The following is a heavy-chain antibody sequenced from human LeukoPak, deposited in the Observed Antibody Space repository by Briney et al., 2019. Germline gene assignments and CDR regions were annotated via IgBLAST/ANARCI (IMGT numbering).Heavy chain of an antibody. D-gene: IGHD6-6*01. J-gene: IGHJ4*02. CDR1: GFSISSYY. V-gene: IGHV4-59*01. CDR3: ARRHVEYSSSSDPYYFDY. Sequence: SETLSLTCTVSGFSISSYYWTWIRQPPGKGLEWIGYLSYSWSPNYNPSLKSRVTISVDTSKNQFSMRLTSVTPADTAVYYCARRHVEYSSSSDPYYFDYWGQGTLVTVSS. CDR2: LSYSWSP.